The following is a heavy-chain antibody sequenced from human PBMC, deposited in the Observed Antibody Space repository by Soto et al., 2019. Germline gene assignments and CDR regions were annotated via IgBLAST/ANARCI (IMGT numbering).Heavy chain of an antibody. CDR3: ARDHSCGGDCFNWFYP. V-gene: IGHV1-18*01. CDR1: GYTFTSYG. Sequence: ASVKVSCKASGYTFTSYGISWVRQAPGQGLEWMGWISAYNGNTNYAQKLQGRVTMTTDTSTSTAYMELRSLRSEDTAVYYCARDHSCGGDCFNWFYPWGQGTLVPVSS. J-gene: IGHJ5*02. D-gene: IGHD2-21*02. CDR2: ISAYNGNT.